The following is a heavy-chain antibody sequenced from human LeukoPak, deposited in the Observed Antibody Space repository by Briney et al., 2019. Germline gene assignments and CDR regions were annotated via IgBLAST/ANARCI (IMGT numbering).Heavy chain of an antibody. CDR2: INHSGAT. D-gene: IGHD6-19*01. Sequence: PSETLSLTCAGSGGAFTGYYWSWIRQPPGKGLEWIGEINHSGATNYNPSLKSRVTISVDTSKNQFSLRLTSVSAADTGVYYCATPTPGGIAVTGTFGHWGQGTQVTVSS. CDR3: ATPTPGGIAVTGTFGH. J-gene: IGHJ4*02. CDR1: GGAFTGYY. V-gene: IGHV4-34*01.